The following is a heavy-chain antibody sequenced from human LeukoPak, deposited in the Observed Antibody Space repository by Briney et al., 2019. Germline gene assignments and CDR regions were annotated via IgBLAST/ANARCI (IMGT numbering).Heavy chain of an antibody. CDR1: GFTFRSYS. D-gene: IGHD1-26*01. CDR3: VGVWGGQFYFDY. J-gene: IGHJ4*01. CDR2: ITSTRNYI. V-gene: IGHV3-21*06. Sequence: GGSLRLSCEGSGFTFRSYSLTWVPQAPGKGLECISFITSTRNYIYYTHSVKVRFPIPKDNAKNSLSLQMNSLRDGDTAVYYCVGVWGGQFYFDYWGHGILVNVSS.